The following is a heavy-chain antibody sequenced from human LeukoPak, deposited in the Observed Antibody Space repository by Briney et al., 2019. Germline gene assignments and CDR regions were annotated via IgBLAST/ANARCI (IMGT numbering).Heavy chain of an antibody. J-gene: IGHJ4*02. CDR3: ARALYGSGTYSFDY. D-gene: IGHD3-10*01. CDR1: GYTLTELS. CDR2: FDPEDGEA. Sequence: ASVKVSCKVSGYTLTELSMHWVRQAPGKGLEWMGGFDPEDGEAIYAQKFQGRVTMTEDTSTDTAYMELSSLRSEDTAVYYCARALYGSGTYSFDYWGQGTLVTVSS. V-gene: IGHV1-24*01.